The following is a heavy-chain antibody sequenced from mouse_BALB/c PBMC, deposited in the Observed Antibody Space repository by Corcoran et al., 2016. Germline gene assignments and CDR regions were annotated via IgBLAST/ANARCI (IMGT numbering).Heavy chain of an antibody. V-gene: IGHV14-3*02. J-gene: IGHJ1*01. CDR2: IDPANGNP. CDR1: GFNIKDTY. Sequence: EVQLQQSGAELVKPGASVKLSCTASGFNIKDTYMHWVKQRPEQGLEWIGRIDPANGNPKYDPKFQGKATITADTSSNTAYLQLSSLTSEDTAVYYCARWDWYFDVWGAGTTVTVSS. CDR3: ARWDWYFDV.